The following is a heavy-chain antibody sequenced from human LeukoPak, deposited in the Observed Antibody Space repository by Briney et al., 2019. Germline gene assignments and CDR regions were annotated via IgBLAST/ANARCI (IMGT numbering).Heavy chain of an antibody. CDR1: GGSVSSGSYY. CDR2: IYYSGST. D-gene: IGHD3-16*01. J-gene: IGHJ4*02. CDR3: ARVYLRGKIDY. Sequence: SETLSLTCTVSGGSVSSGSYYWSWIRQPPGKGLEWIGYIYYSGSTNYNPSLKSQVTISVDTSKNQFSLKLSSVTAADTAVYYCARVYLRGKIDYWGQGTLVTVSS. V-gene: IGHV4-61*01.